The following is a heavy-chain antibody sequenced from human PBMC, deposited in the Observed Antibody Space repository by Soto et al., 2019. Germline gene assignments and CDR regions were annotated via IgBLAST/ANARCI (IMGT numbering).Heavy chain of an antibody. D-gene: IGHD3-10*01. V-gene: IGHV4-39*01. J-gene: IGHJ4*02. CDR2: IYYSGRT. CDR3: ATYYYRSGSYYSFDY. CDR1: GGSISSISYY. Sequence: SLTCTVSGGSISSISYYWGWIRQPPGQGLEWIGNIYYSGRTYYNPSLKSRVTISVDTSKNQFSLKLTSVTAADTAVYYCATYYYRSGSYYSFDYWGQGTLVTVSS.